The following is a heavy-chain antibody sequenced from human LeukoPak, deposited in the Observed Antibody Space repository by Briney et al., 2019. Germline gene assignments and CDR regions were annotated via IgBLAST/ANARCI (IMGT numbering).Heavy chain of an antibody. J-gene: IGHJ3*02. V-gene: IGHV3-74*01. CDR3: ARYGDPKPNDAFDI. D-gene: IGHD4-17*01. CDR2: INSDGYST. CDR1: GFTFSRYW. Sequence: PGGSLRLSCAASGFTFSRYWMHWVRQAPGKGLVWVSRINSDGYSTTYADSVKGRFTISRHNSKNTLYLQMNSLRAEDTAVYYCARYGDPKPNDAFDIWGQGTMVTVSS.